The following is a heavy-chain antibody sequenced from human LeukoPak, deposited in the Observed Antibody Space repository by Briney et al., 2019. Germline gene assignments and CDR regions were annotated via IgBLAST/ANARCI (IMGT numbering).Heavy chain of an antibody. D-gene: IGHD3-10*01. J-gene: IGHJ5*02. Sequence: ASVKVSCKASGYTFTGYYMHWVRQAPGQGLEWMGWINPNSGGTNYAQKFQGRVTMTRDTSISTAYMELSRLRSDDTAVYYCARVGVRGVINWFDPWGQGTLVTASS. CDR3: ARVGVRGVINWFDP. CDR1: GYTFTGYY. V-gene: IGHV1-2*02. CDR2: INPNSGGT.